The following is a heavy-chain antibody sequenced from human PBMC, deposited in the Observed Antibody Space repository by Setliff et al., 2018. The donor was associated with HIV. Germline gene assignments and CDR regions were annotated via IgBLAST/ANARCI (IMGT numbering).Heavy chain of an antibody. D-gene: IGHD6-13*01. V-gene: IGHV4-59*12. Sequence: PSETLSLTCTVSGDSFNNYYCSWIRQLPGKGLEWIAYMSYSGGANYNPSLKSRVTISVDTSKGQFSLNLHSVTAADTAVYYCAGDRYVEVSSSRSGYFEYWGQGALVTV. CDR1: GDSFNNYY. J-gene: IGHJ4*02. CDR2: MSYSGGA. CDR3: AGDRYVEVSSSRSGYFEY.